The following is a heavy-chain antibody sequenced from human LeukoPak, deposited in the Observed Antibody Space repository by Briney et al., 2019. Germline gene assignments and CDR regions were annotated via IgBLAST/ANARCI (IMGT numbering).Heavy chain of an antibody. D-gene: IGHD6-6*01. CDR1: GGSISSYY. CDR2: IYYSGST. J-gene: IGHJ5*02. V-gene: IGHV4-59*01. CDR3: ARLEYSSSSWDGEGNWFDP. Sequence: SETLSLTCTVSGGSISSYYWSWIRQPPGKGLEWIGYIYYSGSTNYNPSLKSRVTISVDTSKNQFSLKLSSVTAADTAVYYCARLEYSSSSWDGEGNWFDPWGQGTLVTVSS.